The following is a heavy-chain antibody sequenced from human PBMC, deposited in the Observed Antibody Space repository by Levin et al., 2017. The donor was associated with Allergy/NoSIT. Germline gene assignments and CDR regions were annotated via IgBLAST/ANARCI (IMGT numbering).Heavy chain of an antibody. CDR1: GFTLNIHA. J-gene: IGHJ4*02. CDR2: ISGSGAGT. Sequence: GGSLRLSCVASGFTLNIHAMSWVRQAPGEGLEWVSAISGSGAGTHYADSVKGRFTISRDNSKNTLYLELNNVRAEDTAVYYCARDRFFGSSYHDFWGQGAQVTVS. CDR3: ARDRFFGSSYHDF. V-gene: IGHV3-23*01. D-gene: IGHD3-3*01.